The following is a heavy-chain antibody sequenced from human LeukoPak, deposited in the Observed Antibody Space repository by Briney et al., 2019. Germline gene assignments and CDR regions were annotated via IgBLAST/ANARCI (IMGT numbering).Heavy chain of an antibody. CDR2: INHSGNT. D-gene: IGHD2-2*01. J-gene: IGHJ4*02. V-gene: IGHV4-34*01. CDR3: ARDCSSSSCSLDY. CDR1: GGSFSGYY. Sequence: SETLSLTCAVYGGSFSGYYWSWVRQPPGKGLEWIGEINHSGNTNYNPSLKSRVTISVDTSKNQFSLKLSSVTAADTAVYYCARDCSSSSCSLDYWSQGTLVTVSS.